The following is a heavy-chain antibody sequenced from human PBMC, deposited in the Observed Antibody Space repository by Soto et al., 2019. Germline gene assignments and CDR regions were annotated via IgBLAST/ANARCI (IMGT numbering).Heavy chain of an antibody. CDR3: ARGPCSTIGCSDFFDF. CDR2: INPTTGGT. V-gene: IGHV1-2*02. Sequence: ASVKVSCKASGYTFTDNYIHWVRQAPGQGLEWMAWINPTTGGTRSAQRFQGRVTMTWDTSISTAYMEVSRLGSDDTAIYYCARGPCSTIGCSDFFDFWGQGSLVTVSS. CDR1: GYTFTDNY. J-gene: IGHJ4*02. D-gene: IGHD2-2*01.